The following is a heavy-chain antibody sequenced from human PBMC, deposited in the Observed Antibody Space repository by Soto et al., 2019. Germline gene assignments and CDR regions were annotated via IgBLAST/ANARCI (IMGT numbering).Heavy chain of an antibody. V-gene: IGHV4-59*12. CDR1: GGSIISYY. J-gene: IGHJ4*02. CDR3: ARESSSGWRVRSLDY. CDR2: IYHSGST. Sequence: PSETLSLTCTVSGGSIISYYWSWIRQPPGKGLEWIGEIYHSGSTNYNPSLKSRVTISVDKSKNQFSLKLSSVTAADTAVYYCARESSSGWRVRSLDYWGQGTLVTVSS. D-gene: IGHD6-19*01.